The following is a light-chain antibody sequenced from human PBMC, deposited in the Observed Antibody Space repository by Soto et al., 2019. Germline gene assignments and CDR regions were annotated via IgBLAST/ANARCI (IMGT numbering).Light chain of an antibody. J-gene: IGKJ5*01. CDR1: QSVLTY. V-gene: IGKV3-11*01. Sequence: EIVLTQSPATLSLSPGERATLSCRASQSVLTYLGWYQQKPGQAPRLLIYDASNRAAGIPDRFSGSGSGTDFTLTSSSLEAEDFTISYCQQRSNLVSFGQRTRLDIK. CDR2: DAS. CDR3: QQRSNLVS.